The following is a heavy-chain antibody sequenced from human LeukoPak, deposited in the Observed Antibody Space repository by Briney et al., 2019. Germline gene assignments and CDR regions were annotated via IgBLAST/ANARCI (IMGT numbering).Heavy chain of an antibody. CDR1: GDSVSSNSVA. Sequence: SQTLSLTCAISGDSVSSNSVAWSWVRQSPSRGLEWLGRTYFRSKWYYDYAASVKGRVTINPDTSRNQFSLQLNSVTPEDMAVYYCARGATAYFDYWGQGILVTVSS. CDR3: ARGATAYFDY. D-gene: IGHD5-12*01. V-gene: IGHV6-1*01. CDR2: TYFRSKWYY. J-gene: IGHJ4*02.